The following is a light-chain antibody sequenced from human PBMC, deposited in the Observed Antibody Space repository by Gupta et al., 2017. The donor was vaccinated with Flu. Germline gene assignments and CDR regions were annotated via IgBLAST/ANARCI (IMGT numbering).Light chain of an antibody. V-gene: IGKV3-15*01. J-gene: IGKJ1*01. CDR2: GAS. Sequence: EIVMTQPPATLSVPPGERATLSCRASQSVSSNLAWYQQKPGQAPRLLIYGASTRATGIPARFSGSGSGTEFTLTISSLQSEDFAVYYCQQYNNWPGAFGQGTKVEIK. CDR3: QQYNNWPGA. CDR1: QSVSSN.